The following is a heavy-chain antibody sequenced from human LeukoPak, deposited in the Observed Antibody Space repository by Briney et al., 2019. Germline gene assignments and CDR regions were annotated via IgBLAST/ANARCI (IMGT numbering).Heavy chain of an antibody. CDR2: INPSGGST. J-gene: IGHJ6*03. CDR1: GYTFTSYY. V-gene: IGHV1-46*01. CDR3: ARDWSGSGSYYSPYYYYYYMDV. Sequence: ASVKVSCKASGYTFTSYYMHWVRQAPGQGLEWMGIINPSGGSTSYAQKFQGRVTMTRDTSTSTVYMELSSLRSEDTAVYYCARDWSGSGSYYSPYYYYYYMDVWGKGTTVTVSS. D-gene: IGHD3-10*01.